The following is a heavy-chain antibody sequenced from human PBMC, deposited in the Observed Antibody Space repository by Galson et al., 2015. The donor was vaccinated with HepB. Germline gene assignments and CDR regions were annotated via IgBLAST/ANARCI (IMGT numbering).Heavy chain of an antibody. CDR2: ISSSSSYI. CDR1: GFTFSSYS. CDR3: ARGNDILTGSPWDY. V-gene: IGHV3-21*01. J-gene: IGHJ4*02. Sequence: SLRLSCAASGFTFSSYSMNWVRQAPGKGLEWVSSISSSSSYIYYADSVKGRFTISRDNAKNSLYLQMNSLRAEDTAVYYCARGNDILTGSPWDYWGQGALVTVSS. D-gene: IGHD3-9*01.